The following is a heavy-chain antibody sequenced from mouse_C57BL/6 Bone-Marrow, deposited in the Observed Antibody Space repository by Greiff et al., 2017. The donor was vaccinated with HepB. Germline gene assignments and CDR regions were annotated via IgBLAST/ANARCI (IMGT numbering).Heavy chain of an antibody. J-gene: IGHJ4*01. V-gene: IGHV5-15*01. Sequence: EVQVVESGGGLVQPGGSLKLSCAASGFTFSDYGMAWVRQAPRKGPEWVAFISNLAYSIYYADTVTGRFTISRENAKNTLYLEMSSLMSEDTAMYYCARGQLRLRGGGPYAMDYWGQGTSVTVSS. CDR3: ARGQLRLRGGGPYAMDY. CDR2: ISNLAYSI. D-gene: IGHD3-2*02. CDR1: GFTFSDYG.